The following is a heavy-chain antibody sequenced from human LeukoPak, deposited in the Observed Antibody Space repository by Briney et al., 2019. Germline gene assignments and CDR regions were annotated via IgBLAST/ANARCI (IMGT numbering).Heavy chain of an antibody. D-gene: IGHD3-16*02. Sequence: SGTLSLTCAVSGGSISSSNWWSWVRQPPGKGLEWIGEIYHSGSTNYNPSLKSRVTISVDKSKNQFSLKLSSVTAADTAVYYCARDPGGGVIPAAFDIWGQGTMVTVSS. V-gene: IGHV4-4*02. CDR3: ARDPGGGVIPAAFDI. CDR1: GGSISSSNW. CDR2: IYHSGST. J-gene: IGHJ3*02.